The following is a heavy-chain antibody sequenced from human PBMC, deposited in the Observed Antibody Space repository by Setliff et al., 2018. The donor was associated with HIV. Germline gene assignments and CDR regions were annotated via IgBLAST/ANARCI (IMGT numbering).Heavy chain of an antibody. J-gene: IGHJ4*02. Sequence: PSETLSLTCAVYGGSLSGYYCSWIRQPPGGGLEWIGQINHRGSTIYNPSLKSRVTISVDTSKNQFSLRLNSVTAADTAVYYCARGPEYGDYVGAYLFDYWGQGTLVTVSS. D-gene: IGHD4-17*01. CDR2: INHRGST. CDR3: ARGPEYGDYVGAYLFDY. V-gene: IGHV4-34*01. CDR1: GGSLSGYY.